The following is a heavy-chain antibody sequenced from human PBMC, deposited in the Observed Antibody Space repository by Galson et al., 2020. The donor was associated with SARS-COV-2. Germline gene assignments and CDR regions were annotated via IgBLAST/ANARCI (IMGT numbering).Heavy chain of an antibody. CDR2: IYSEGSST. CDR3: ARVDMGNDYVDY. V-gene: IGHV3-74*01. Sequence: ALHGESLKLSCAASGFTFSSYWMHWVRQAPGKGLVWVSRIYSEGSSTSYADSVKGRFTISGDNAKNTLYLQMNSLRTEDTAVYYCARVDMGNDYVDYWGQGILGTVSS. CDR1: GFTFSSYW. D-gene: IGHD3-16*01. J-gene: IGHJ4*02.